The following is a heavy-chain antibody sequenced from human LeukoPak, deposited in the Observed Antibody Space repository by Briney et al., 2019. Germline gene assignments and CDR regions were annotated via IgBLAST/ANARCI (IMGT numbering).Heavy chain of an antibody. D-gene: IGHD1-26*01. CDR3: ARDLYSGSYYYYYYGMDV. J-gene: IGHJ6*02. CDR2: INPNSGGT. CDR1: GYTFTGYY. Sequence: ASVKVSCKASGYTFTGYYMHWVRQAPGQGLEWMGRINPNSGGTNYARKFQGRVTMTRDTSISTAYMELSRLRSDDTAVYYCARDLYSGSYYYYYYGMDVWGQGTTVTVSS. V-gene: IGHV1-2*06.